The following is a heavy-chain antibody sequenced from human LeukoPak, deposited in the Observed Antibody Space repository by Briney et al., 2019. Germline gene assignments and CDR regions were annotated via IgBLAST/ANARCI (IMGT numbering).Heavy chain of an antibody. CDR3: ARNPIAAAGTFDY. CDR2: INHSGST. D-gene: IGHD6-13*01. Sequence: SETLSLTCAVYGGSFSGYYWSWIRQPPGKGLEWIGEINHSGSTNYNPSLKSRVTISVDTSRNQFSLKLSSVTAADTAVYYCARNPIAAAGTFDYWGQGTLVTVSS. J-gene: IGHJ4*02. CDR1: GGSFSGYY. V-gene: IGHV4-34*01.